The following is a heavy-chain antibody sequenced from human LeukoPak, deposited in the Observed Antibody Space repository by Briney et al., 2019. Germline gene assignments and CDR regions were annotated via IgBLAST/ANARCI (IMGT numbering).Heavy chain of an antibody. CDR2: TNAGNGNT. CDR3: ARGYCSGGSCWDPFDY. Sequence: GASVTVSCKASGYTFTSYAMHWVRQAPGQRLEWMGWTNAGNGNTKYSQKFQGRVTITRDTSASTDYMELSSLRSEDTAVYYCARGYCSGGSCWDPFDYWGQGTLVTVSS. CDR1: GYTFTSYA. J-gene: IGHJ4*02. D-gene: IGHD2-15*01. V-gene: IGHV1-3*01.